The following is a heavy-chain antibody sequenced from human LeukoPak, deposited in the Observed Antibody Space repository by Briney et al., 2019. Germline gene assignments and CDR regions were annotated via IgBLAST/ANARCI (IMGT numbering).Heavy chain of an antibody. D-gene: IGHD3-16*01. Sequence: SVTLSLTCTVSGGSISSYYWRWLRQPPGKALVWIGYINYSGSNNYNPSLKSRVTISVDTSKIQFSLKLSSVTAADTAVCYGARRRGGTVDYWGQGTLVTVSS. J-gene: IGHJ4*02. CDR2: INYSGSN. CDR3: ARRRGGTVDY. CDR1: GGSISSYY. V-gene: IGHV4-59*01.